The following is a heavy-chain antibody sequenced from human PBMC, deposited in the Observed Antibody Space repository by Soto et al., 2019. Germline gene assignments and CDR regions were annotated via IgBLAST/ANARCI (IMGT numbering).Heavy chain of an antibody. Sequence: QVQLVQSGAEVRKPGASVKVSCKSSGYTFTDYYRHWVRQAPGQGLAWMGWINPKTGGTNYVQKFQGRVTMPRDTSITTAFMELSRLRSDDTAVYYCARDVVGSDYFDSWGQGTLVTVSS. V-gene: IGHV1-2*02. CDR2: INPKTGGT. CDR3: ARDVVGSDYFDS. J-gene: IGHJ4*02. CDR1: GYTFTDYY. D-gene: IGHD1-26*01.